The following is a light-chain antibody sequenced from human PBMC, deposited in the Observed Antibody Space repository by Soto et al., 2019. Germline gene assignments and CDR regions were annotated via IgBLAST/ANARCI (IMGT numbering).Light chain of an antibody. CDR2: DVS. J-gene: IGKJ1*01. CDR3: QQYDYSRT. V-gene: IGKV1-5*01. Sequence: DIQMTQSPSTLSACLPHNLPMPCRASQSVSDSLAWYQVKPGEAPKLLIFDVSNLETGVPSRFSGSGSGTEFSLTIRGLKADDFATYYCQQYDYSRTFGQGTKVDIK. CDR1: QSVSDS.